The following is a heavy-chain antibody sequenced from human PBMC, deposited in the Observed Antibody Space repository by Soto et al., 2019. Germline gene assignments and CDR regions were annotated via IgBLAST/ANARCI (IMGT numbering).Heavy chain of an antibody. CDR1: GFTFSSYS. V-gene: IGHV3-21*01. Sequence: GGSLRLSCAASGFTFSSYSMNWVRQAPGKGLEWVSSISSSSSYIYYADSVKGRFTISRDNAKNSLYLQMNSLRAEDTAVYYCARDKRDPSAVGFPGYYYGMDVWGQGTTVTVSS. D-gene: IGHD6-13*01. CDR3: ARDKRDPSAVGFPGYYYGMDV. J-gene: IGHJ6*02. CDR2: ISSSSSYI.